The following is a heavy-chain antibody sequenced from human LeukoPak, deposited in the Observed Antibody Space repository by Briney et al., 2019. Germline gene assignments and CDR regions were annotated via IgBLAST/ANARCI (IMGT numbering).Heavy chain of an antibody. D-gene: IGHD2-15*01. Sequence: SETLSLTCTVSDDSISNTYYYWVWIRQPPGKGLEWIGTIYYDGRTYYNPSLKSRVTTSLDTSKNQFSLNLNSVTATDTAVYYCTRRSHCEGGSRPPVWGQGTTVTVSS. V-gene: IGHV4-39*01. CDR3: TRRSHCEGGSRPPV. CDR2: IYYDGRT. CDR1: DDSISNTYYY. J-gene: IGHJ6*02.